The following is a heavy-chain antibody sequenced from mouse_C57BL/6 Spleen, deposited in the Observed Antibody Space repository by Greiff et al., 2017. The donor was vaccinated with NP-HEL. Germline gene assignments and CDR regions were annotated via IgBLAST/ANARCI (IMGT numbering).Heavy chain of an antibody. CDR2: IDPSDSYT. D-gene: IGHD1-1*01. Sequence: QVQLQQPGAELVKPGASVKLSCKASGYTFTSYWMQWVKQRPGQGLEWIGEIDPSDSYTNYHQKFKGKATLTVDTSSSTAYMQLSSLTSEDSAVYYCARSRITTVVRYFDVWGTGTTVTVSS. CDR1: GYTFTSYW. J-gene: IGHJ1*03. CDR3: ARSRITTVVRYFDV. V-gene: IGHV1-50*01.